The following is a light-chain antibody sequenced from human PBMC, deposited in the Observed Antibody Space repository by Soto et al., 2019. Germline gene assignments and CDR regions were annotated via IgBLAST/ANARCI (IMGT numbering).Light chain of an antibody. J-gene: IGKJ2*01. CDR3: QQYGSSYT. CDR1: QSVSSSY. V-gene: IGKV3-20*01. CDR2: GAS. Sequence: IVLTQSPGTLSLSPGERSTLSCRASQSVSSSYLAWYQQKPGQAPRLLIYGASRRATGIPDRFSGSGSGTDFTLTISRLEPEDFAVYYCQQYGSSYTFGQGTKLEIK.